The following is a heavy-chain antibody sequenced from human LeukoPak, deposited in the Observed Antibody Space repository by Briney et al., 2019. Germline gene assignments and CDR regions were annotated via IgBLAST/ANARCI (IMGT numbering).Heavy chain of an antibody. CDR1: GFTFSSYA. CDR2: ISYDGSNK. J-gene: IGHJ6*02. CDR3: ARDLKLEWFGELLFSYYYGMDV. V-gene: IGHV3-30-3*01. Sequence: GGSLRISCAASGFTFSSYAMHWVRQAPGKGLEWVAVISYDGSNKYYADSVKGRFTISRDNSKNTLYLQMNSLRAEDTAVYYCARDLKLEWFGELLFSYYYGMDVWGQGTTVTVSS. D-gene: IGHD3-10*01.